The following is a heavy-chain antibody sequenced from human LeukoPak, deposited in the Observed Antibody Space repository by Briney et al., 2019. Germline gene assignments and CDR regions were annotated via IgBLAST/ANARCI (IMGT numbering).Heavy chain of an antibody. Sequence: PGGSLRLSCAASGFTFSNAWLNWVRQAPGKGLEWVGHIKSKTDREATDYAAPVKGRFTISRDDSKNTLYLQLNSLKTEDTAVYYCTWVGATYAFDYWGQGTLVTVSS. D-gene: IGHD3-10*01. CDR1: GFTFSNAW. CDR2: IKSKTDREAT. V-gene: IGHV3-15*01. CDR3: TWVGATYAFDY. J-gene: IGHJ4*02.